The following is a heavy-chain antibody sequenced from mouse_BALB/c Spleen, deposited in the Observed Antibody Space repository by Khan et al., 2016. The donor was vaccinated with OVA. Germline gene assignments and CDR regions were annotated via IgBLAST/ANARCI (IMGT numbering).Heavy chain of an antibody. CDR2: ISYSGRT. CDR3: ARSVTITTVVATDFDY. J-gene: IGHJ2*01. V-gene: IGHV3-2*02. Sequence: EVKLLESGPGLVQPSQSLSLTCTVTDYSITSDYAWNWIRQFPGNKLEWMGYISYSGRTSYNPSHKSRISITRDTSKNQFFLQLNSVTTEDTATYYCARSVTITTVVATDFDYWGQGTTLTVSS. D-gene: IGHD1-1*01. CDR1: DYSITSDYA.